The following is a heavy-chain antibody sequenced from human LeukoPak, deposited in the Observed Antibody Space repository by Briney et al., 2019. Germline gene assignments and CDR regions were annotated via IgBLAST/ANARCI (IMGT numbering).Heavy chain of an antibody. D-gene: IGHD6-19*01. CDR1: GGSISSYY. V-gene: IGHV4-59*01. CDR3: ARAGGYSSGWGGTFDY. J-gene: IGHJ4*02. CDR2: IYYSGST. Sequence: PSETLSLTCTVPGGSISSYYWSWIRQPPGKGLEWIGYIYYSGSTNYNPSLKSRVTISVDTSKNQLSLKLSSVTAADAAVYYCARAGGYSSGWGGTFDYWGQGTLVTVSS.